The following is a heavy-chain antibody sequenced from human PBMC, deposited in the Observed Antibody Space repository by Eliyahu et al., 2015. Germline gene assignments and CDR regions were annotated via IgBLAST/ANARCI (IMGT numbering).Heavy chain of an antibody. V-gene: IGHV4-31*03. D-gene: IGHD3-3*02. J-gene: IGHJ5*02. CDR2: IYYSGST. CDR3: ARKISSSYSNNFDP. CDR1: VXSISSGGYY. Sequence: QLLESGPGLVKPSQTLSLTCTXXVXSISSGGYYWTWXRQYPGKGLXWIGYIYYSGSTHYNPSLKSRLTMSLDTSKNQFSLKMISVTAADSAIYYCARKISSSYSNNFDPWGQGTLVTVSS.